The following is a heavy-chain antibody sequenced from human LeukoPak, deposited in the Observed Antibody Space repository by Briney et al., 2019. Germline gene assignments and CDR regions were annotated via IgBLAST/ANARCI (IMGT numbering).Heavy chain of an antibody. CDR3: ARITVIRVAAMDV. J-gene: IGHJ6*03. D-gene: IGHD3-10*01. CDR2: MKQDGSEK. Sequence: GGSLRLSCEASGFTFSNYWMNWVRQAPGKGLEWVANMKQDGSEKYYVDSVKGRFTISRDNAKNSLFLQMNSLSSEYTAVYYCARITVIRVAAMDVWGKGTTVTISS. V-gene: IGHV3-7*01. CDR1: GFTFSNYW.